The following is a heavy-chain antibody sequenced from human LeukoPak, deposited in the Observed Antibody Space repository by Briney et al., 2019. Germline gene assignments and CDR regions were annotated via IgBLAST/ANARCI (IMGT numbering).Heavy chain of an antibody. D-gene: IGHD6-19*01. CDR1: GLAFSSYA. Sequence: GGSLRLSCAASGLAFSSYAMSWVRQAPGKGLEWVSAISGSGGSTYYADSVKGRFTISRDNSKNTLYLQMNSLRAEDTAVYYCAKDRYSSGSFDPWGQGTLVTVSS. V-gene: IGHV3-23*01. J-gene: IGHJ5*02. CDR3: AKDRYSSGSFDP. CDR2: ISGSGGST.